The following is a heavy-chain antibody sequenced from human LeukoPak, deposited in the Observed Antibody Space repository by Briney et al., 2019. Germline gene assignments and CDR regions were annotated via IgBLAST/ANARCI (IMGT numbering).Heavy chain of an antibody. Sequence: PGGSLRLSCAASGFTFSSYWMSWVRQAPGKGLEWVANIKQDGSEKYYVDSVKGRFTISRDNAKNSLYLQMNSLRAEDTAVYYCARDKADLYYDILTGYYHRYYFDYWGQGTLVTVSS. J-gene: IGHJ4*02. CDR3: ARDKADLYYDILTGYYHRYYFDY. D-gene: IGHD3-9*01. V-gene: IGHV3-7*01. CDR1: GFTFSSYW. CDR2: IKQDGSEK.